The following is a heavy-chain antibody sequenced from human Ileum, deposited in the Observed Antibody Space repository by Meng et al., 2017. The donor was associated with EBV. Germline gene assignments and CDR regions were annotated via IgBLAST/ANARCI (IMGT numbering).Heavy chain of an antibody. V-gene: IGHV3-23*01. CDR2: ISGSGGST. CDR1: GFTFSSYA. CDR3: AKDFSIQLWLEGSDY. J-gene: IGHJ4*02. Sequence: VKQLEFGGGVVQPGGSLRLSCAASGFTFSSYAMSWVRQAHGKGLEWVSAISGSGGSTYYADSVKGRFTISRDNSKNTLYLQMNSLRAEDTAVYYCAKDFSIQLWLEGSDYWGQGTLVTVSS. D-gene: IGHD5-18*01.